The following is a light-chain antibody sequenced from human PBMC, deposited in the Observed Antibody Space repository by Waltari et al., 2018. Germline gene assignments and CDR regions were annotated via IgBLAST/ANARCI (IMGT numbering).Light chain of an antibody. CDR2: DVN. V-gene: IGLV2-14*03. CDR1: SSDVGGYNY. J-gene: IGLJ3*02. Sequence: QSALTQPASVSGSPGQSITISCTGASSDVGGYNYVSWYQQHPGKAPKLIIYDVNNRPSGLSHRFSGSKSGNRASLIISGLQAEDEADYYCCSFTSSSTWVFGGGTKLTVL. CDR3: CSFTSSSTWV.